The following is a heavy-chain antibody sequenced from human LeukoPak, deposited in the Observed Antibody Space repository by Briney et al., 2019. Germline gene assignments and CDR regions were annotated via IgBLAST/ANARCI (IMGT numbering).Heavy chain of an antibody. CDR2: INHSGST. V-gene: IGHV4-34*01. J-gene: IGHJ6*03. CDR1: GGSFSGYY. Sequence: PSETLSLTCTVSGGSFSGYYWSWIRQPPGKGLEWIGEINHSGSTNYNPSLKSRVTISVDTSKNQFSLKLSSVTAADTAVYYCARETSPRSSTSCYWDYYYYMDVWGKGTMVTVSS. D-gene: IGHD2-2*01. CDR3: ARETSPRSSTSCYWDYYYYMDV.